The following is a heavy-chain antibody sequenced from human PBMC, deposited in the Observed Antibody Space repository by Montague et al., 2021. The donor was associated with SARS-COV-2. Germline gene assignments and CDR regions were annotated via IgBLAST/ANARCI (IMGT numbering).Heavy chain of an antibody. D-gene: IGHD3-10*01. Sequence: SETLSLTCTVSGGSISSYYWSWIRQPPGKGLERIGYIYYSGSTNYNPSLKSRVTISVDTSKNQFSLKLSSVTAADTAVYYCARADMVRGVTVWGQGTLVTVSS. CDR2: IYYSGST. V-gene: IGHV4-59*01. CDR3: ARADMVRGVTV. CDR1: GGSISSYY. J-gene: IGHJ4*02.